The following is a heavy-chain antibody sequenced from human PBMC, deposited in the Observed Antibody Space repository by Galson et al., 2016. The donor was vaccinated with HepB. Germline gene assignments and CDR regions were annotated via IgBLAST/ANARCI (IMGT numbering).Heavy chain of an antibody. J-gene: IGHJ4*02. Sequence: SLRLSCAASGFTFSSYSMNWVRQAPGKGLEWVSYISSGAIYYSDSVKGRVTISRDNAKNSLYLQMNSLRAEDTAVYYCARDHLWAFDYWGQVTLVTVSS. CDR3: ARDHLWAFDY. CDR1: GFTFSSYS. V-gene: IGHV3-48*04. CDR2: ISSGAI. D-gene: IGHD7-27*01.